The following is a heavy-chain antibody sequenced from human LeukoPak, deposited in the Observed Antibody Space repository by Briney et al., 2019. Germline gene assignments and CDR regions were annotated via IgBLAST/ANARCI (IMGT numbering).Heavy chain of an antibody. D-gene: IGHD6-13*01. CDR1: GFSFSSYG. J-gene: IGHJ6*02. CDR2: ISYDGSNK. V-gene: IGHV3-30*18. Sequence: GGSLRLSCAASGFSFSSYGMHWVRQAPGKGLEWVAVISYDGSNKYYADSVKGRFTISRDNSKNTLYLQMNSLRAEDTAVHYCAKERALGYSSSWSEYYYYYGMDVWGQGTTVTVYS. CDR3: AKERALGYSSSWSEYYYYYGMDV.